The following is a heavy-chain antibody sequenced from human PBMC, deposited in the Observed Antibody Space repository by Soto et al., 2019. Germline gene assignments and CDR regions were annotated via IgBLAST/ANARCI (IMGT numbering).Heavy chain of an antibody. J-gene: IGHJ5*02. CDR3: ARSGNTVYSWRIDP. CDR2: IYAGNSET. CDR1: GYSFTDYW. Sequence: GESLKISCKGSGYSFTDYWIAWVRQMPGKGLEWMGVIYAGNSETRYSPSFQGQVTISADKSISTAYLQWSSLRASDTAMYYCARSGNTVYSWRIDPWGQGTLVTVSS. V-gene: IGHV5-51*01. D-gene: IGHD1-7*01.